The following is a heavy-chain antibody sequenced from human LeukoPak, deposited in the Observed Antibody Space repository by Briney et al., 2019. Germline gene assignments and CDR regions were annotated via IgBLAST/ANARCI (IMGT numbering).Heavy chain of an antibody. J-gene: IGHJ4*02. CDR2: IKYDGCEN. Sequence: GGSLRLSCAASVFTFIDSWMTWVRQAPGKGLEWVANIKYDGCENYCVDSVKGRFHISRDNAKKSLSLQLNSLSVADTALYYCERRAPSHDFDDWGQGTLVTVSS. CDR3: ERRAPSHDFDD. V-gene: IGHV3-7*03. CDR1: VFTFIDSW.